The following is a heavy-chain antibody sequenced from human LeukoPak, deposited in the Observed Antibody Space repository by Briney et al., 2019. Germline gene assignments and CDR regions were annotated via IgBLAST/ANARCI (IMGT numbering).Heavy chain of an antibody. Sequence: PGGSLRLSCAASGFTFSYYNMNWVRQAPGKGLEWVSSISSSSSHIYYADSVKGRFTISGDNAKNSLYLQMSSLRVEDTAVFYCVRAWGGGSYSDAFDIWGQGTMVTVSS. D-gene: IGHD1-26*01. CDR3: VRAWGGGSYSDAFDI. V-gene: IGHV3-21*06. CDR1: GFTFSYYN. J-gene: IGHJ3*02. CDR2: ISSSSSHI.